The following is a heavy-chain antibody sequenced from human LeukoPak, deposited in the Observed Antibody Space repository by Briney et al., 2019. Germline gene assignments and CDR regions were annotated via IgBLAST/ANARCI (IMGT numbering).Heavy chain of an antibody. D-gene: IGHD3-22*01. CDR3: ASLHYYDSSGSYYAYFDY. Sequence: SETLSLTCAVSGYSISSSYYWGWIRQPPGKGLEWIGTIYHSGSTHYNPSLKSRVTISVDTSKSQISLHLSSLTAADTAMYYCASLHYYDSSGSYYAYFDYWGQGTLVTVSS. CDR1: GYSISSSYY. V-gene: IGHV4-38-2*01. J-gene: IGHJ4*02. CDR2: IYHSGST.